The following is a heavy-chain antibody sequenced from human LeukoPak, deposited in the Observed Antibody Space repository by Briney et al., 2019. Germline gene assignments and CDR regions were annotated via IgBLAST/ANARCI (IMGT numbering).Heavy chain of an antibody. CDR3: ARHRLAARPLFAPDY. D-gene: IGHD6-6*01. CDR2: IYYSGST. Sequence: SETLSLTCTVSGGSISSSSYYWGWIRQPPGKGLEWIGSIYYSGSTYYNPSLKSRVTISVDTSKNQFSLKLSSVIAADTAVYYCARHRLAARPLFAPDYWGQGTLVTVSS. J-gene: IGHJ4*02. CDR1: GGSISSSSYY. V-gene: IGHV4-39*01.